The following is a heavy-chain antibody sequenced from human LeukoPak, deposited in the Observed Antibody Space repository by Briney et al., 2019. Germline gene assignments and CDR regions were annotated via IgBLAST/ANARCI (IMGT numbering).Heavy chain of an antibody. Sequence: ASVKVSCKASGYTFTSYGISWVRQAPGQGLEWMGWISAYNGNTNYAQKLQGRVTMTTDTSTSTAYMELRSLRSDDTAVYYCARSRWDLARYSSSSNKGEFDYWGQGTLVTVSS. CDR1: GYTFTSYG. V-gene: IGHV1-18*01. CDR3: ARSRWDLARYSSSSNKGEFDY. J-gene: IGHJ4*02. CDR2: ISAYNGNT. D-gene: IGHD6-6*01.